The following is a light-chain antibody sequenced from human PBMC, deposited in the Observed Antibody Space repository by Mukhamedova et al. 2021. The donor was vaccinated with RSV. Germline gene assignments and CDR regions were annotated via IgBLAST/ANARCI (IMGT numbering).Light chain of an antibody. CDR3: LQDYDYPRT. V-gene: IGKV1-6*01. J-gene: IGKJ1*01. Sequence: GWYQQKPGKAPKLLIYAASSSQSGVPSRFSGGGSGTDFTLTISSLQPEDCATYYCLQDYDYPRTFGQGTKVEIK. CDR2: AAS.